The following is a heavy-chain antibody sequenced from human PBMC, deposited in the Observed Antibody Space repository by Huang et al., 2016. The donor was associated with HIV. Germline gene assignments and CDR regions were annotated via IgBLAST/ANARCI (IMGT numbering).Heavy chain of an antibody. CDR2: ISPLFRAP. CDR3: AMSLRYQYDSRSYWGRYFDY. J-gene: IGHJ4*02. D-gene: IGHD3-16*01. CDR1: GGSFSDQV. V-gene: IGHV1-69*01. Sequence: QVQLEQSGPAVRKPGSSVKVSCQASGGSFSDQVISWVRQAPGQRFEWMGGISPLFRAPAYGQEVKGRVTMTADESTATIYMELNSLTSEDTAVYYCAMSLRYQYDSRSYWGRYFDYWGQGTLVIVSS.